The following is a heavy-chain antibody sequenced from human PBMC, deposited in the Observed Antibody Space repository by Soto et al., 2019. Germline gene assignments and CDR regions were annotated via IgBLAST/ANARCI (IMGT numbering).Heavy chain of an antibody. D-gene: IGHD3-10*01. Sequence: ESLRISGQGSGYSFANYWIAWVGQMPGKGLEWVGVIYPGDSDTRYSPSFRGQVTISADKSISHVYLQWSSLKASDTAMYYCARNRLRQYYYGMDVWGQGTTVTVSS. CDR2: IYPGDSDT. V-gene: IGHV5-51*01. CDR3: ARNRLRQYYYGMDV. J-gene: IGHJ6*02. CDR1: GYSFANYW.